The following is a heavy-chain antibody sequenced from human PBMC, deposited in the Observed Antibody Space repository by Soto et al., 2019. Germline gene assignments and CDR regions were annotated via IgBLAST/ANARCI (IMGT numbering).Heavy chain of an antibody. CDR1: GYTFTSYD. J-gene: IGHJ4*02. V-gene: IGHV1-8*01. D-gene: IGHD3-3*01. CDR3: ARGASRITIFGVVTTTMYYFDY. CDR2: MNPNSGNT. Sequence: ASVKVSCKASGYTFTSYDINWVRQATGQRLEWMGWMNPNSGNTGYAQKFQGRVTMTRNTSISTAYMELSSLRSEDTAVYYCARGASRITIFGVVTTTMYYFDYWGQGTLVTVSS.